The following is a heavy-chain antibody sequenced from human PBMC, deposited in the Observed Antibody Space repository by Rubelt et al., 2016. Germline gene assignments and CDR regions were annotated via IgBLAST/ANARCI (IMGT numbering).Heavy chain of an antibody. J-gene: IGHJ6*02. V-gene: IGHV3-74*01. CDR3: AKAAHCSSTTCHVHGMDV. CDR1: TFSSYW. D-gene: IGHD2-2*01. Sequence: TFSSYWMHWVRQAPGKGLVWVSRINSDGSNTNYADSVKVRFTISRDNAENTLYLQMNSPRAEDTAIYYCAKAAHCSSTTCHVHGMDVWGQGTTVTVSS. CDR2: INSDGSNT.